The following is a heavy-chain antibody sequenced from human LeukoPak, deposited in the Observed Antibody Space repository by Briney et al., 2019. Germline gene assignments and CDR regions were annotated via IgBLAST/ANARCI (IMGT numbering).Heavy chain of an antibody. CDR1: GYTFTSYG. Sequence: ASVKVSCKASGYTFTSYGISWVRQAPGQGLEWMGWISAYNGNTNYAQKLQGRVTMTTDTSTSTAYMELRSLRSDDTAVYYCARGPALVRGVIYYYMDVWGKGTTVTISS. D-gene: IGHD3-10*01. J-gene: IGHJ6*03. CDR2: ISAYNGNT. V-gene: IGHV1-18*01. CDR3: ARGPALVRGVIYYYMDV.